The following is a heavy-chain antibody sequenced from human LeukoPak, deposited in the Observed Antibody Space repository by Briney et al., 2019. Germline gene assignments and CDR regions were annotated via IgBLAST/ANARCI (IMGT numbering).Heavy chain of an antibody. V-gene: IGHV4-59*01. CDR3: ARGGPDFWSGYRLYGMDV. D-gene: IGHD3-3*01. J-gene: IGHJ6*02. CDR2: IYYSGST. Sequence: SETLSLTCTVSGGSISSYYWSWIRQPPGKGLEGIGYIYYSGSTNYNPSLKSRVTISVDTSKNQFSLKLSSVTAAGTAVYYCARGGPDFWSGYRLYGMDVWGQGTTVTVSS. CDR1: GGSISSYY.